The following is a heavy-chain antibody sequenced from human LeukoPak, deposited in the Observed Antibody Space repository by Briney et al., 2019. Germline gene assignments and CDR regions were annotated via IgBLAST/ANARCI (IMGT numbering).Heavy chain of an antibody. D-gene: IGHD3-3*01. CDR2: ISYDGSNK. J-gene: IGHJ4*02. Sequence: GRSLRLSCAASGFTFSSYAMHWVRQAPGKGLEWVAVISYDGSNKYYADPVKGRFTISRDNSKNTLYLQMNSLRAEDTAVYYCARAPNYDFWSGYPIDYWGQGTLVTVSS. V-gene: IGHV3-30-3*01. CDR1: GFTFSSYA. CDR3: ARAPNYDFWSGYPIDY.